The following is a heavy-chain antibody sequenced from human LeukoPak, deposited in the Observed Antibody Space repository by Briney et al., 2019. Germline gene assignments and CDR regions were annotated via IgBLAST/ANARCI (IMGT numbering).Heavy chain of an antibody. J-gene: IGHJ4*02. CDR3: ARDPAKRWLQYSVDY. D-gene: IGHD5-24*01. Sequence: PGGSLRPSCAASGFTFSSYAMHWVRQAPGKGLEWVAVISYDGSNKYYADSVKGRFTISRDNSKNTLYLQMNSLRAEDTAVYYCARDPAKRWLQYSVDYWGQGTLVTVSS. CDR1: GFTFSSYA. V-gene: IGHV3-30*04. CDR2: ISYDGSNK.